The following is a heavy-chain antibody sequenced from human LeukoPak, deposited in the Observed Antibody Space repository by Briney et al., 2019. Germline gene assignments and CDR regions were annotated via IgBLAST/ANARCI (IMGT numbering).Heavy chain of an antibody. CDR1: GFTFSRHS. V-gene: IGHV3-23*01. J-gene: IGHJ3*02. CDR2: ISGSGGST. CDR3: AKVHREWGVGRAFDI. Sequence: PGGSLRLSCAASGFTFSRHSINWVCQAPGKGLEWVSAISGSGGSTYYADSVKGRFTISRDNSKNTLYLQMNSLRAEDTAVYYCAKVHREWGVGRAFDIWGQGTMVTVSS. D-gene: IGHD1-14*01.